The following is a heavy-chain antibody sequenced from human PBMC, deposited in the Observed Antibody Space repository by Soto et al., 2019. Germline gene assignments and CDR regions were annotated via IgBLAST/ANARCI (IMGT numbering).Heavy chain of an antibody. Sequence: SETLSLTCAVSGCSISSSNWWSWVRQPPGKGLVWIWDIYHTRRTNYNPSLKSRVTISVDKYKNQFSLKLSSVTAADTAVYYCSRADKRIDLKGIAVAVWNWLEPWGQGTMVTVSS. J-gene: IGHJ5*02. CDR2: IYHTRRT. D-gene: IGHD6-19*01. CDR3: SRADKRIDLKGIAVAVWNWLEP. CDR1: GCSISSSNW. V-gene: IGHV4-4*02.